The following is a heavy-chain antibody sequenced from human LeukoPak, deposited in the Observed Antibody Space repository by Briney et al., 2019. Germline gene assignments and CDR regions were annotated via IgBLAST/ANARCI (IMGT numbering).Heavy chain of an antibody. J-gene: IGHJ4*02. CDR3: ARVTYAVPDY. D-gene: IGHD2/OR15-2a*01. Sequence: GGSLRLSCSASGFTFSSYATHWVRQAPGKGLEWVSYISSSGNNIYFADSVKGRFTISRDNAKNSLFLQMNSLRAEDTAVYYCARVTYAVPDYWGQGTLVTVYS. CDR1: GFTFSSYA. V-gene: IGHV3-48*03. CDR2: ISSSGNNI.